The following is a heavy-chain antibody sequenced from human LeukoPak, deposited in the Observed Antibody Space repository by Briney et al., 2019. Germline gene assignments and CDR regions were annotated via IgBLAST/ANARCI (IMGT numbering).Heavy chain of an antibody. J-gene: IGHJ4*02. CDR3: ARDPLPGTAEAGY. D-gene: IGHD6-19*01. CDR2: IIPIFGTA. V-gene: IGHV1-69*05. Sequence: PLASVKVSCKASGGTFSSYAISWVRQAPGQGLEWMGGIIPIFGTANYAQKFQGRVTITTDESTSTAYMELSSLRSEDTAVYYCARDPLPGTAEAGYWGQGTLVTVSS. CDR1: GGTFSSYA.